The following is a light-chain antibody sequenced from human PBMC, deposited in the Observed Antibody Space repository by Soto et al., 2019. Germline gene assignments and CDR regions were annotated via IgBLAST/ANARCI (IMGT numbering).Light chain of an antibody. Sequence: EVVLTQSPATLSLSPGERATLSCRASQSVSSYLAWYQQKPGQAPRLLIYDASNRATGIPVRFSGSGSGTDFTLTISSLEPEDFAVYYCQQRGNWPPITFGYGTRLEI. V-gene: IGKV3-11*01. J-gene: IGKJ5*01. CDR2: DAS. CDR1: QSVSSY. CDR3: QQRGNWPPIT.